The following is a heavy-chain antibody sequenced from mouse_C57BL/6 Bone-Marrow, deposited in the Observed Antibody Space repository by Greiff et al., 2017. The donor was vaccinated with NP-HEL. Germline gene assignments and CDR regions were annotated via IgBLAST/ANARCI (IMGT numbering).Heavy chain of an antibody. CDR2: IDPSDSYT. CDR3: ARGGYAAY. Sequence: QVQLQQPGAELVRPGTSVKLSCKASGYTFTSYWMHWVKQRPGQGLEWIGVIDPSDSYTNYNQKFKGKATLTVDTSSSTAYMQLSSLTSEDSAVHYCARGGYAAYWGQGTLVTVSA. CDR1: GYTFTSYW. D-gene: IGHD3-1*01. V-gene: IGHV1-59*01. J-gene: IGHJ3*01.